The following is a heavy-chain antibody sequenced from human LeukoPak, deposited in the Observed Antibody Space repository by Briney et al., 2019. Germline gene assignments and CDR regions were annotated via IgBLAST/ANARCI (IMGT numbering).Heavy chain of an antibody. J-gene: IGHJ4*02. CDR3: AKGASSTWQFDY. CDR1: GFTFSSYA. CDR2: ISGSGGNT. D-gene: IGHD6-13*01. V-gene: IGHV3-23*01. Sequence: GGSLRLSCAASGFTFSSYAMSWVRQAPGKGLEWVSGISGSGGNTYHADSVKGRFTISRDYSKNTLYLQLSSLRAEDTAVYYCAKGASSTWQFDYWGQGTLVTVSS.